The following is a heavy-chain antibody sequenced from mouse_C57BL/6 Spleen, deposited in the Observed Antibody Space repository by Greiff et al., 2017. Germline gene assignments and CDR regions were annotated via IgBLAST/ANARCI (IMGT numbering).Heavy chain of an antibody. V-gene: IGHV1-15*01. J-gene: IGHJ1*03. CDR1: GYTFTDYE. D-gene: IGHD1-1*01. CDR3: TRRDYYGSTYWYFDV. Sequence: QVQLKQSGAELVRPGASVTLSCKASGYTFTDYEMHWVKQTPVHGLEWIGAIDPEPGGTAYNQKFKGKAILTADKSSSTAYMELRSLTSEDSAVYYCTRRDYYGSTYWYFDVGGTGTTVTVSS. CDR2: IDPEPGGT.